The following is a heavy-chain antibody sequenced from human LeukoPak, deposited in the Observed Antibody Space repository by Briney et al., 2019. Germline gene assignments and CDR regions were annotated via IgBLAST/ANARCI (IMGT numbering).Heavy chain of an antibody. V-gene: IGHV4-61*01. J-gene: IGHJ6*04. CDR1: GGSLSSGSYY. D-gene: IGHD3-10*01. Sequence: PSETLSLTCTVSGGSLSSGSYYWSWIRQPPGKGLEWIGYIYYSGSTNYNPSLKSRVTISVDTSKNQCSLKLSSVTAADTAVYYCARDTREGYYGSGSYSGYGMDVWGKGTTVTVSS. CDR3: ARDTREGYYGSGSYSGYGMDV. CDR2: IYYSGST.